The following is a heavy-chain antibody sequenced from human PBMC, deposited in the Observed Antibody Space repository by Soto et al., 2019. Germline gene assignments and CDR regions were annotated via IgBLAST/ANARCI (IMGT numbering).Heavy chain of an antibody. V-gene: IGHV4-38-2*02. CDR2: IYHSGST. D-gene: IGHD2-2*01. CDR3: ARDHLVPAAIPFDY. CDR1: GYSISSGYY. J-gene: IGHJ4*02. Sequence: QVQLQESGPGLVKPSETLSLTCAVSGYSISSGYYWGWIRQPPGKGLEWIGSIYHSGSTYYNPSLVSRVTISVDTSKNQFSLKLSSVTAADTAVYYCARDHLVPAAIPFDYWGQGTLVTVSS.